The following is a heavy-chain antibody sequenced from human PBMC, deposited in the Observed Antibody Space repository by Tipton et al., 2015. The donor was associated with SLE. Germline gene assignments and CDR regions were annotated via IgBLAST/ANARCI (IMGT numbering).Heavy chain of an antibody. V-gene: IGHV3-74*01. CDR3: ASLSAPSDY. J-gene: IGHJ4*02. CDR2: IDPDGSRT. CDR1: SFTFSSYW. Sequence: SLRLSCTASSFTFSSYWMHWVRQVPGKGLVWVSEIDPDGSRTNYADYVEGRFTISRDNAKYTLSLQMNSLRVDDTGVYYCASLSAPSDYWGQGTLVTVSS.